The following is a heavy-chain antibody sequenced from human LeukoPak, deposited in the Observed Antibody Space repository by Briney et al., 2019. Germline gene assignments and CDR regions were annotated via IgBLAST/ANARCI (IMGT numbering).Heavy chain of an antibody. CDR3: ARVPAAPRLYMDV. V-gene: IGHV4-59*01. D-gene: IGHD2-2*01. Sequence: SETLSLTCTVSSGSINSYYWSWIRQPPGKGLEWIGYIYYSGSTNYNPSLKSRVTISVDTSKNQFSLKLSSVTAADTAVYYCARVPAAPRLYMDVWGQGTTVIVSS. J-gene: IGHJ6*02. CDR2: IYYSGST. CDR1: SGSINSYY.